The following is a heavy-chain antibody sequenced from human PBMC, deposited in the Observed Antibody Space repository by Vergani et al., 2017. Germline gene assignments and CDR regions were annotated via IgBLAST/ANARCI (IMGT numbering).Heavy chain of an antibody. CDR2: ISYDGSNK. CDR1: GFTFSSYA. Sequence: QVQLVESGGGVVQPGRSLRLSCAASGFTFSSYAMHWVRQAPGKGLEWVAVISYDGSNKYYADSVKGRFTISRDNSKNTLYLQMNSLRAEDTAVYYCARDMKSSSSCYLTTYQFDYWGQGTLVTVSS. J-gene: IGHJ4*02. V-gene: IGHV3-30*04. CDR3: ARDMKSSSSCYLTTYQFDY. D-gene: IGHD6-13*01.